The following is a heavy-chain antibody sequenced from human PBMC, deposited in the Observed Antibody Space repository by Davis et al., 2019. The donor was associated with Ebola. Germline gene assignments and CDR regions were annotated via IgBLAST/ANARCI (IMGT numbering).Heavy chain of an antibody. V-gene: IGHV3-48*03. CDR2: ISSSGSTI. CDR3: ARDQSVIVGATTFRLGAFDI. J-gene: IGHJ3*02. Sequence: GESLKISCAASGFTFSSYEMNWVRQAPGKGLEWVSYISSSGSTIYYADSVKGRFTISRDNAKNSLYLQMNSLRAEDTAVYYCARDQSVIVGATTFRLGAFDIWGQGTTVTVSS. CDR1: GFTFSSYE. D-gene: IGHD1-26*01.